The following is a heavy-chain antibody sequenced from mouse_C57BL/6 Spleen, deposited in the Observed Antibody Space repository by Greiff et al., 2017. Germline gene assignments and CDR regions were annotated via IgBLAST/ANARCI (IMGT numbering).Heavy chain of an antibody. CDR2: ISSGSSTI. CDR3: ARRREDYYGSSDAMDY. V-gene: IGHV5-17*01. D-gene: IGHD1-1*01. CDR1: GFTFSDYG. J-gene: IGHJ4*01. Sequence: EVKLLESGGGLVKPGGSLKLSCAASGFTFSDYGMHWVRQAPEKGLEWVAYISSGSSTIYYADTVKGRFTISRDNAKNTLFLQMTSLRSEDTAMYYCARRREDYYGSSDAMDYWGQGTSVTVSS.